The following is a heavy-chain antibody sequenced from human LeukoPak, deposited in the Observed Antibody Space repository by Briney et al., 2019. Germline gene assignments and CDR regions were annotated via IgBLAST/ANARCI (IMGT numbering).Heavy chain of an antibody. CDR3: AREEVAAETGWFDP. CDR2: IYYSGST. V-gene: IGHV4-59*01. CDR1: GGSISSYY. J-gene: IGHJ5*02. Sequence: SETLSLTCTVSGGSISSYYWSWIRQPPGKGLEWIGYIYYSGSTNYNPSLKSRVTISVDTSKNQFSLKLSSVTAADTAVYYCAREEVAAETGWFDPWGQGTLVTVSS. D-gene: IGHD6-13*01.